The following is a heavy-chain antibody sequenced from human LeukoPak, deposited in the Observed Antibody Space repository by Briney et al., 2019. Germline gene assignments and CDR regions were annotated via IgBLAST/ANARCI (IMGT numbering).Heavy chain of an antibody. CDR3: ARVRVGATKIVDAFDI. CDR2: INPNSGGT. J-gene: IGHJ3*02. CDR1: GYTFTGYH. Sequence: ASVKVSCKASGYTFTGYHMHWVRQAPGQGLEWMGWINPNSGGTNYAQKFQGRVTMTRDTSISTAYMELSRLRSDDTAVYYCARVRVGATKIVDAFDIWGQGTMVTVSS. D-gene: IGHD1-26*01. V-gene: IGHV1-2*02.